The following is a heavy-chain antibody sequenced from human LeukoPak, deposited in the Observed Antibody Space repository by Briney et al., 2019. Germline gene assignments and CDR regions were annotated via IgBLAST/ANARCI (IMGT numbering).Heavy chain of an antibody. V-gene: IGHV4-39*01. CDR1: GGSISRSGYY. CDR2: IYYSGST. J-gene: IGHJ4*02. CDR3: ARWGTSGWYAD. Sequence: PSETLSLTCTVSGGSISRSGYYWGWIRQPPGKGLGWIGSIYYSGSTYYNPSLESPVTISVDTSKNRFSLKLSSVTAADTAVYYCARWGTSGWYADWGQGALVTVSS. D-gene: IGHD6-19*01.